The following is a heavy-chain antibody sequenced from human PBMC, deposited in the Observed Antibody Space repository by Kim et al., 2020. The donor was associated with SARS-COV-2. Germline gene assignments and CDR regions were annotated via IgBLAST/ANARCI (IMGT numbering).Heavy chain of an antibody. J-gene: IGHJ6*02. Sequence: GGSLRLSCAASGFSFGSFGMHWVRQAPGKGLEWVAVISSDGNDKFFGDSVKGRFTVTRDNSKNTLFLQMNTLRAEDTAVYYCARDTAVGYGMDVWGQGTTVSLSS. V-gene: IGHV3-33*05. CDR2: ISSDGNDK. D-gene: IGHD2-2*01. CDR3: ARDTAVGYGMDV. CDR1: GFSFGSFG.